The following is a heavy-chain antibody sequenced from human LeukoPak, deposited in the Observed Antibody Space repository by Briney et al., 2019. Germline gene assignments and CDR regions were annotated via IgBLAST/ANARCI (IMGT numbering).Heavy chain of an antibody. CDR2: IIPIFGTA. J-gene: IGHJ4*02. Sequence: GASVKVSCKASGGTFSSYAISWVRQAPGQGLEWMGGIIPIFGTANYAQKFQGRVTITADESTSTAYMELSSLRSEDTAVYYCARDEGGDFWSGYYGDWGQGTLVTVSS. V-gene: IGHV1-69*13. CDR1: GGTFSSYA. D-gene: IGHD3-3*01. CDR3: ARDEGGDFWSGYYGD.